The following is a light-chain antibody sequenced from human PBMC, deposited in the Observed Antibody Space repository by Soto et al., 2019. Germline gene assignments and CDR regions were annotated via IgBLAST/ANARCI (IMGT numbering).Light chain of an antibody. CDR2: NDG. CDR3: QVWGSNADPYVV. CDR1: NIGGKS. V-gene: IGLV3-21*04. Sequence: SYELTQPPSVSVAPGETATITCGGGNIGGKSVHWYQRKPGQAPLLIIYNDGDRPSGIPERFSGSNSGNTATLTVSRVEAGDEADYYCQVWGSNADPYVVFGGGTKLTVL. J-gene: IGLJ2*01.